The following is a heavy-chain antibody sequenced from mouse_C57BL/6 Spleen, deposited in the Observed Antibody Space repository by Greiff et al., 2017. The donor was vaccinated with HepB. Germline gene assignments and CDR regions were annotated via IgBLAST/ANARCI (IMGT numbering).Heavy chain of an antibody. Sequence: VQGVESGPELVKPGASVKLYCKASGYTFTSYDINWVKQRPGQGLEWIGWIYPRDGSTKYNEKFKGKATLTVDTSSSTAYMELHSLTSEDSAVYFCARERYYGSSDYWGQGTTLTVSS. V-gene: IGHV1-85*01. CDR3: ARERYYGSSDY. CDR2: IYPRDGST. D-gene: IGHD1-1*01. J-gene: IGHJ2*01. CDR1: GYTFTSYD.